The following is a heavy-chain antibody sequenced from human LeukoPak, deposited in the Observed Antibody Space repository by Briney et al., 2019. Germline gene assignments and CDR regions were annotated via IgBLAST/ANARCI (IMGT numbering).Heavy chain of an antibody. J-gene: IGHJ4*02. CDR1: GGSISGYY. D-gene: IGHD6-6*01. CDR2: VYSTGST. Sequence: SETQSLTCTVSGGSISGYYWSWIRQAPGKGLEWIGYVYSTGSTNYNPSLKGPVTISVDTSKNQFSLKLSSVTAADTAVYYCARMWGVSSAAFDSWGQGALVTVSS. V-gene: IGHV4-59*01. CDR3: ARMWGVSSAAFDS.